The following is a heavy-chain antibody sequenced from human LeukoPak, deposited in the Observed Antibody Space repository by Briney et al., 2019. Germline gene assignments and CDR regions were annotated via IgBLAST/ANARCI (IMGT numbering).Heavy chain of an antibody. Sequence: ETLSLTCAVYGGSFSGYYWSWVRQAPGKGLEWVSAISGSGGSTHYADSVKGRFTISRDNSKNTLYLQMNSLRAEDTAVYYCAKDSRQLWLLWFGPWGQGTLVTVSS. CDR1: GGSFSGYY. CDR2: ISGSGGST. J-gene: IGHJ5*02. D-gene: IGHD5-18*01. V-gene: IGHV3-23*01. CDR3: AKDSRQLWLLWFGP.